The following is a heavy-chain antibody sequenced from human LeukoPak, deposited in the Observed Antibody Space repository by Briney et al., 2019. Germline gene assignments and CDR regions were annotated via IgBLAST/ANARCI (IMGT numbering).Heavy chain of an antibody. J-gene: IGHJ5*02. CDR3: ARGCVGISQT. CDR2: IYTSGST. V-gene: IGHV4-61*02. D-gene: IGHD1-14*01. Sequence: PSETLSLTCTVSGGSISSGGYYYSWIRQPPGKGLEWIGRIYTSGSTNYNPSLKSRVTISLDTSKNQFSLKLSSVTAADTAVYYCARGCVGISQTWGQGTLVTVSS. CDR1: GGSISSGGYY.